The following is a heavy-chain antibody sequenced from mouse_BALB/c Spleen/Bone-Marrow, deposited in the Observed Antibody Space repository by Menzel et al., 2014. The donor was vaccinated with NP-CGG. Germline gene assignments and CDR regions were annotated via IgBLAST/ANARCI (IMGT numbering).Heavy chain of an antibody. CDR1: GLSLXSYG. CDR3: AIDGYYAMDY. Sequence: VKLVESGPGLVQPSQSLSITCTVSGLSLXSYGVHWVLQSPGKGLEWLGVIWRGGSTDYDAAFMSRLSITKDNSKSQVFFKMNSLQADDTAIYYCAIDGYYAMDYWGQGTSVTVSS. CDR2: IWRGGST. J-gene: IGHJ4*01. V-gene: IGHV2-5*01. D-gene: IGHD2-3*01.